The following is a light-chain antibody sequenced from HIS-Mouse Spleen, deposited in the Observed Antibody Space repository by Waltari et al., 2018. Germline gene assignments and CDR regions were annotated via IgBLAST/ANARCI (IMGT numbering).Light chain of an antibody. CDR2: GKN. V-gene: IGLV3-19*01. J-gene: IGLJ2*01. CDR1: SLRSYC. Sequence: SSELTQAPAVSVALGQTVRITCRGDSLRSYCASWYQQKPGQAPVLVIYGKNNRPSGIPDRFSSSNSGNTASLTISGAQAEDEADYYCNAWDSSGNHVVFGGGTKLTVL. CDR3: NAWDSSGNHVV.